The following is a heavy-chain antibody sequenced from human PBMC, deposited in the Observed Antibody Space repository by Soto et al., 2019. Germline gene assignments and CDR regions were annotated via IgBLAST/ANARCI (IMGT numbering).Heavy chain of an antibody. CDR1: GGSFSVYS. J-gene: IGHJ5*02. CDR2: INCSGMT. Sequence: SETLSLTCAVYGGSFSVYSCSWIRQPPGKWLDWSGDINCSGMTHYNPSLESRVSMSVDSSKNQFSLKLNSVPAADTAVYYCARENHPWAAIPVRKLKTTWWFDPWGQGTLVTVSS. CDR3: ARENHPWAAIPVRKLKTTWWFDP. V-gene: IGHV4-34*01. D-gene: IGHD4-17*01.